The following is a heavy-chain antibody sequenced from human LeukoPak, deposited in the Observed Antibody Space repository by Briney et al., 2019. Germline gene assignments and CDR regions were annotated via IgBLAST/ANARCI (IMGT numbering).Heavy chain of an antibody. J-gene: IGHJ5*02. CDR2: INPSGGST. Sequence: ASVKVSCKASGYTFTSYYMHWVRQAPGQGLEWMGIINPSGGSTSYAQKLQGRVTMTTDTSTSTAYMELRSLRSDDTAVYYCARDLHSSSSRWFDPWGQGTLVTVSS. CDR3: ARDLHSSSSRWFDP. CDR1: GYTFTSYY. V-gene: IGHV1-46*01. D-gene: IGHD6-13*01.